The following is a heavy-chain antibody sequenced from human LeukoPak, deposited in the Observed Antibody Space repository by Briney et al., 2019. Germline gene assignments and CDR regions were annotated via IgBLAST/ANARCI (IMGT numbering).Heavy chain of an antibody. J-gene: IGHJ6*02. D-gene: IGHD6-19*01. CDR1: GDIVSSKSAA. Sequence: SQTLSLTCAISGDIVSSKSAAWNWIRQSPSRGLEWLGRTYYRSKWYNDYAVSVKSRITINPDTSKNQFSLQLNSVTPEDTAVYYCARGYSSGWYWYYYYYGMDVWGQGTTVTVSS. V-gene: IGHV6-1*01. CDR3: ARGYSSGWYWYYYYYGMDV. CDR2: TYYRSKWYN.